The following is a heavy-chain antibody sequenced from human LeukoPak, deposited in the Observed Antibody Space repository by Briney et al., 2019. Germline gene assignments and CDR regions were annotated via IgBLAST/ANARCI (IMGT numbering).Heavy chain of an antibody. D-gene: IGHD6-19*01. V-gene: IGHV1-2*02. Sequence: ASVKVSCKASGYTFTGYYMHWVRQAPGQGLEWMGWINPNSGGTNYAQKFQGRVTMTRDTSISTAYMGLRSLRSDDTAVYYCARVAVAVNYFDYWGQGTLVTVSS. CDR3: ARVAVAVNYFDY. CDR1: GYTFTGYY. J-gene: IGHJ4*02. CDR2: INPNSGGT.